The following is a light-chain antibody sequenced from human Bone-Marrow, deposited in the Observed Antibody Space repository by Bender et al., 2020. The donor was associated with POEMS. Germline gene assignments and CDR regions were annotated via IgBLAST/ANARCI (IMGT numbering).Light chain of an antibody. J-gene: IGLJ2*01. CDR2: STY. CDR1: SSNVGNYA. Sequence: QSVLTQAPSMSEAPRQRVTISCSGSSSNVGNYAVSWYQQLPGKAPKLLIYSTYLRPSGVSDRFSGSKSGTSASLAISGLQSEDEADYYCAAWDDTLNVLVFGGGTKLTVL. V-gene: IGLV1-36*01. CDR3: AAWDDTLNVLV.